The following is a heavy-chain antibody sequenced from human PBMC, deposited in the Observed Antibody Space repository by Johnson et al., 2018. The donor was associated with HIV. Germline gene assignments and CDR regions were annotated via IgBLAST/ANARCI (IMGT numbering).Heavy chain of an antibody. CDR1: GFSFNKYW. V-gene: IGHV3-30*02. CDR3: ARERDTDMAGDAFDI. Sequence: QVQLVESGGGLVQPGGSLRLSCVGSGFSFNKYWMSWVRQAPGKGLEWVAFIRYDGSNKYYADSVKGRFTISRDNAKNTLYLQMNSLRAEDTAVYYCARERDTDMAGDAFDIWGQGTMVTVSS. J-gene: IGHJ3*02. CDR2: IRYDGSNK. D-gene: IGHD5-18*01.